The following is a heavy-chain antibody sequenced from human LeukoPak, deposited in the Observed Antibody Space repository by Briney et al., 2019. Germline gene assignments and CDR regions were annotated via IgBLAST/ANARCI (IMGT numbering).Heavy chain of an antibody. CDR2: MNPNSGNT. J-gene: IGHJ6*03. CDR3: AKSQGSGSNPNYYYYMDV. Sequence: GASVKVSCKASGGTFSSYAISWVRQAPGQGLEWMGWMNPNSGNTGYAQKFQGRVTMTRNTSISTAYMELSSLRSEDTAVYYCAKSQGSGSNPNYYYYMDVWGKGTTVTISS. D-gene: IGHD1-26*01. CDR1: GGTFSSYA. V-gene: IGHV1-8*02.